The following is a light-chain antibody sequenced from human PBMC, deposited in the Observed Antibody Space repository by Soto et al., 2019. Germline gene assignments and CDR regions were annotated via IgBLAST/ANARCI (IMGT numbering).Light chain of an antibody. Sequence: EVVLTQSPGTLSLSPGERATLSCRASQSVRNNYLAWYQQKPGQSPKLLLFGSSDRATGIPDRFCGSGSGTDFSITISRREPEDFAVYYCQQYGSSPPYTFGQGTKLDIK. CDR2: GSS. CDR1: QSVRNNY. J-gene: IGKJ2*01. CDR3: QQYGSSPPYT. V-gene: IGKV3-20*01.